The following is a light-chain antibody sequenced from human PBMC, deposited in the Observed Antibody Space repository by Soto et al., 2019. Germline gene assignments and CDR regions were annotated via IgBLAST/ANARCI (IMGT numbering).Light chain of an antibody. V-gene: IGKV1-5*03. J-gene: IGKJ1*01. CDR1: QSISIW. CDR2: KAS. CDR3: QQYSTYTPRT. Sequence: DIQMTQSPSTLSASVGDRVTITCRASQSISIWLAWYQQKPGKAPKILIYKASSLESGAPSRFSGSGSGTEFTLTISSLQPDDFATYYCQQYSTYTPRTFGQGTK.